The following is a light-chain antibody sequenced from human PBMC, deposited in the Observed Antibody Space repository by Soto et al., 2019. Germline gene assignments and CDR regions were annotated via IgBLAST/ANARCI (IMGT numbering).Light chain of an antibody. Sequence: QSALTQPASVSGSPGQSITISCTGTSSNVGSYNLVSWYQQHPGKAPKLMIYEGSTRPSGVSNRFSGSKSGNTASLTISGLQAEDEADYYCCSYAGSSTSPYVFGTGTQVTV. CDR3: CSYAGSSTSPYV. V-gene: IGLV2-23*01. J-gene: IGLJ1*01. CDR1: SSNVGSYNL. CDR2: EGS.